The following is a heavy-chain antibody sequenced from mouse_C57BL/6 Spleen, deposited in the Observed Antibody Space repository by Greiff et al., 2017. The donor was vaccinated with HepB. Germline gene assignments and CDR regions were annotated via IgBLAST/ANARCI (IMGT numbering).Heavy chain of an antibody. CDR2: IYPSDSET. Sequence: QVQLQQPGAELVRPGSSVKLSCKASGYTFTSYWMDWVKQRPGQGLEWIGNIYPSDSETHYNQKFKDKATLTVDKSSSTAYRQLSSLTSEDSAVYYCARYSDAMDYWGQGTSVTVSS. V-gene: IGHV1-61*01. CDR1: GYTFTSYW. D-gene: IGHD2-12*01. J-gene: IGHJ4*01. CDR3: ARYSDAMDY.